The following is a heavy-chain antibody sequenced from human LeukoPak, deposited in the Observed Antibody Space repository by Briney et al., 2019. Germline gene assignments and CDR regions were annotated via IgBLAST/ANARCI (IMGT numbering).Heavy chain of an antibody. Sequence: PSETLSLTCTVSGGSISSYYWSWIRQPAGKGLEWIGRIYTSGSTNYNPSLKSRVTMSVDTSKNQFSLKLSSVTAADTAVYYCARAGDLTIYYYYYYYMDVWGKGTTVTVSS. CDR3: ARAGDLTIYYYYYYYMDV. CDR1: GGSISSYY. J-gene: IGHJ6*03. V-gene: IGHV4-4*07. CDR2: IYTSGST. D-gene: IGHD4/OR15-4a*01.